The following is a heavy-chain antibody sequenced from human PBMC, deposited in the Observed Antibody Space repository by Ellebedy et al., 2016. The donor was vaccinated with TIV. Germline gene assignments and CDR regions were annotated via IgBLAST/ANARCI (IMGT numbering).Heavy chain of an antibody. CDR3: VRVDRTYDYDY. Sequence: PGGSLRLSCAASGFTFSDHYMDRVRQAPGKGLEWVGRSRNKDNSYTTEYAASVKGRFSISRDVSKSLVYLQMNSLKTEDTAVYYCVRVDRTYDYDYWGQGTLVTVSS. D-gene: IGHD1-14*01. J-gene: IGHJ4*02. CDR2: SRNKDNSYTT. CDR1: GFTFSDHY. V-gene: IGHV3-72*01.